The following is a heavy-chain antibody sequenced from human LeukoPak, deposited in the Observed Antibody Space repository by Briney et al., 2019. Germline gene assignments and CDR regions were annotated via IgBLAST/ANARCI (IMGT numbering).Heavy chain of an antibody. Sequence: PSETLSLTCAVYGGSFSGYYWSWIRQPPGPGLEGIGEINHSGSTNYNPSLKSRVTISVDTPKTQFSLKLSSVTAADTAVYYCAREGSGNTAMAAPDYWGQGTLVTVSS. J-gene: IGHJ4*02. D-gene: IGHD5-18*01. CDR1: GGSFSGYY. V-gene: IGHV4-34*01. CDR3: AREGSGNTAMAAPDY. CDR2: INHSGST.